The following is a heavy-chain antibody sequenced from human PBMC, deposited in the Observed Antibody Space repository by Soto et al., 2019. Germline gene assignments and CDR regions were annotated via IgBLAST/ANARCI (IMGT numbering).Heavy chain of an antibody. CDR3: ARERSAWIVVVTAIDY. CDR2: ISSSRSYI. CDR1: GFTFSSYS. D-gene: IGHD2-21*02. J-gene: IGHJ4*02. Sequence: GGSLRLSCAASGFTFSSYSMNWVRQAPGKGLEWVSSISSSRSYIYYADSVKGRFTISRDNAKNSLYLKMNSLRAEDTSVYYCARERSAWIVVVTAIDYWGQGTLVTVSS. V-gene: IGHV3-21*01.